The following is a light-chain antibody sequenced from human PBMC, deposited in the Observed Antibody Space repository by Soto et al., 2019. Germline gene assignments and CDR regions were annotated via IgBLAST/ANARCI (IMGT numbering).Light chain of an antibody. CDR3: QQYGSSGT. Sequence: EIVLTQSPVTLSVSPGERATLSCRASQTIRSDLAWYQQTPGQAPRLLIYGASNRATGIPDRFSGSGSGTDFTLTISRLEPEDFAVYYCQQYGSSGTFGQGTKVDI. V-gene: IGKV3-20*01. CDR1: QTIRSD. J-gene: IGKJ1*01. CDR2: GAS.